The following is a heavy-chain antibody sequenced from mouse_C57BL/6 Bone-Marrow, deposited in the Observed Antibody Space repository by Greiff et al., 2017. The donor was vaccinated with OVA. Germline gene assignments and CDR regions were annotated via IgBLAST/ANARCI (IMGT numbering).Heavy chain of an antibody. CDR2: IYPGDGDT. V-gene: IGHV1-82*01. CDR1: GYAFSSSW. CDR3: AREEVITTVVDWYFDV. Sequence: QVQLQQSGPELVKPGASVKISCKASGYAFSSSWMNWVKQRPGKGLEWIGRIYPGDGDTNYNGKFKGKATLTADKSSSTAYMQLSSLTSEDSAVYFCAREEVITTVVDWYFDVWGTGTTVTVSS. D-gene: IGHD1-1*01. J-gene: IGHJ1*03.